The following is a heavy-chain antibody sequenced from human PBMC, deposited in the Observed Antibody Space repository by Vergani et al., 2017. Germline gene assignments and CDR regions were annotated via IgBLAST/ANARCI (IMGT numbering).Heavy chain of an antibody. Sequence: VQLVESGGGLVQPGGSLRLSCTASGFTFGDYAMSWFRQTPGKGLEWVGFIRSKAYGGTTEYAASVKGRFTISRDDSKSIAYLQMNSLKTEDTAVYYCTRENDYWDYVRAFDIWGQGTMVTVSS. CDR3: TRENDYWDYVRAFDI. CDR2: IRSKAYGGTT. J-gene: IGHJ3*02. D-gene: IGHD4-17*01. CDR1: GFTFGDYA. V-gene: IGHV3-49*03.